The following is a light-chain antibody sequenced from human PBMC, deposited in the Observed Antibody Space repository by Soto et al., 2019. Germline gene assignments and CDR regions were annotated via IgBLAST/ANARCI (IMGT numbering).Light chain of an antibody. CDR3: HHSYSTLFT. CDR2: AAS. J-gene: IGKJ3*01. CDR1: QSISSY. Sequence: DIQMTQSPSSLSASVGDRVTITCRASQSISSYLNWYQQKPGKAPKLLIYAASSLQSGVPSRFSGSGSGTDFTITISSLQAEYFATYYCHHSYSTLFTFGPGTKVDIK. V-gene: IGKV1-39*01.